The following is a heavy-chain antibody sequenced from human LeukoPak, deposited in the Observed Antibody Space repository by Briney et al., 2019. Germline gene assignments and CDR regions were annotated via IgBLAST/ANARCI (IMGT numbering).Heavy chain of an antibody. Sequence: GGSLRLSCAASGFTFSSYGMHWVRQAPGKGLEWVAVISYDGSNKYYADSVKGRFTISRDNPKNTLYLQMNSLRAEDTAVYYCAKARCGGDCYALMDWGQGTLVTVSS. CDR1: GFTFSSYG. CDR2: ISYDGSNK. V-gene: IGHV3-30*18. CDR3: AKARCGGDCYALMD. D-gene: IGHD2-21*02. J-gene: IGHJ4*02.